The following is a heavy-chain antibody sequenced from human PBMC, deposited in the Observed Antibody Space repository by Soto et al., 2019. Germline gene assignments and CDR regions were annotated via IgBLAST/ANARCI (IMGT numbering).Heavy chain of an antibody. Sequence: GASVKVSCKASGYTFTSYAMHWVRQAPGQRLEWMGWINAGNGNTKYSQKFQGRVTITRDTSASTAYMELNSLKTEDTAVYYCAADVPVESPLIDHWGQGILVTVSS. CDR2: INAGNGNT. V-gene: IGHV1-3*01. CDR3: AADVPVESPLIDH. D-gene: IGHD2-8*01. J-gene: IGHJ4*02. CDR1: GYTFTSYA.